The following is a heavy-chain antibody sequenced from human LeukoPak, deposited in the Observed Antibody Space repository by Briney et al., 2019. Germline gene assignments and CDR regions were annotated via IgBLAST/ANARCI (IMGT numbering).Heavy chain of an antibody. CDR2: INPSGGST. D-gene: IGHD2-2*01. Sequence: WASVKASCKASGYTFTGYYMHWVRQAPGQGLEWMGIINPSGGSTSYAQKFQGRVTMTRDTSTSTVYMELSSLRSEDTAVYYCARTRRGYCSSTSCSNWFDPWGQGTLVTVSS. CDR3: ARTRRGYCSSTSCSNWFDP. J-gene: IGHJ5*02. CDR1: GYTFTGYY. V-gene: IGHV1-46*01.